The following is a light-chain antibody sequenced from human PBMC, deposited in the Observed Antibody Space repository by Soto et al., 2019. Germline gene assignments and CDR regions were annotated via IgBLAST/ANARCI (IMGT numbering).Light chain of an antibody. CDR2: DAS. J-gene: IGKJ2*01. CDR3: QQSNSYLYT. Sequence: DIQMTQSPSTLSASVGDRVTITCRASQSISSWLAWYQQKPGKAPKLLIYDASSLEIGVPSRFSGSGSGTEFTLTISSFQLDDFAPYYCQQSNSYLYTFGKGTKLEIK. CDR1: QSISSW. V-gene: IGKV1-5*01.